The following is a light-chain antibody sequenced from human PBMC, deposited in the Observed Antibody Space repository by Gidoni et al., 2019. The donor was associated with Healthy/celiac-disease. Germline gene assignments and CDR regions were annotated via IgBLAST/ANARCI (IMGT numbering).Light chain of an antibody. CDR2: GAS. J-gene: IGKJ1*01. V-gene: IGKV3-20*01. CDR3: QQYGSSSWT. Sequence: IVLPQSPGTLSLSPGERATLPCRASQSVSSSYLAWYQQKPGQAPRLLIYGASSRATGIPDRFSGSGSGTDFTLTISRLEPEDVAVYYCQQYGSSSWTFGQGTKVEIK. CDR1: QSVSSSY.